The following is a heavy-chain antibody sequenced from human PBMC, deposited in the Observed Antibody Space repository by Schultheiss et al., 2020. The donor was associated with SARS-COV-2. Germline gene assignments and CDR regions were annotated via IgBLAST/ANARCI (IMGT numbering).Heavy chain of an antibody. CDR1: GFTFTSSA. D-gene: IGHD3-22*01. CDR2: IVVGSGNT. CDR3: AADSLGPYDSSLEYGMDV. J-gene: IGHJ6*02. Sequence: SVKVSCKASGFTFTSSAMQWVRQARGQRLEWIGWIVVGSGNTNYAQKFQERVTITRDMSTSTAYMELSSLRSEDTAVYYCAADSLGPYDSSLEYGMDVWGQGTTVTVSS. V-gene: IGHV1-58*02.